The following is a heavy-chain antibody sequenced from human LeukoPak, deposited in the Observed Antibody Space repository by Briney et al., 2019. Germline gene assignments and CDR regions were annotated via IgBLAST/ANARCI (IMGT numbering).Heavy chain of an antibody. Sequence: RPSETLSLTCAVYGGSFSGYYWSWIRQPPGRGLEWIGEINHSGSTKHNPSLKSRVTISVDTSKNQFFLKLSSVTAADTAVYYCARGLRSSSWDYLDYWGQGTLVTVSS. CDR1: GGSFSGYY. V-gene: IGHV4-34*01. D-gene: IGHD6-13*01. CDR3: ARGLRSSSWDYLDY. J-gene: IGHJ4*02. CDR2: INHSGST.